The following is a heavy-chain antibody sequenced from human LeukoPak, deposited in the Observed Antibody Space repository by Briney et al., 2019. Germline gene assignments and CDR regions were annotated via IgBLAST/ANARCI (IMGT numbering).Heavy chain of an antibody. J-gene: IGHJ5*02. CDR3: ASHSSYVSPFRS. Sequence: SETLSLTCSVSGGSISNSSYYWGWIRQPPGKGLEWIGSIFYSVTTFYNPSLESRVTISVDTSKNQFSLKLSSVTAADTAMYYCASHSSYVSPFRSWGRGPLVTVSP. V-gene: IGHV4-39*01. CDR1: GGSISNSSYY. D-gene: IGHD3-10*02. CDR2: IFYSVTT.